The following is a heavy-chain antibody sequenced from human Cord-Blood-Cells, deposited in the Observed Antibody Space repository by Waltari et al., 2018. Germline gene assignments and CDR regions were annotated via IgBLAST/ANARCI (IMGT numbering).Heavy chain of an antibody. Sequence: EVQLVESGGGLVKPGGSLRLSCAASGFTFSSYSMNWFRQAPGKGLGWVSSISSSSSYIYYADSVKGRFTISRDNAKNSLYLQMNSLRAEDTAVYYCARDISLYDFDYWGQGTLVTVSS. V-gene: IGHV3-21*01. CDR1: GFTFSSYS. D-gene: IGHD5-12*01. CDR2: ISSSSSYI. J-gene: IGHJ4*02. CDR3: ARDISLYDFDY.